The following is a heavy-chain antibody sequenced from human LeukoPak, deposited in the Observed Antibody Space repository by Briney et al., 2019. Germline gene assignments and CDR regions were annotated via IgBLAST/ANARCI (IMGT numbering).Heavy chain of an antibody. J-gene: IGHJ4*02. V-gene: IGHV3-74*01. CDR3: ARRINYYDRAGYYYVRYFDS. Sequence: PGGSLRLSCAASGFTFSSYWMYWVRQAPGKGLVWVSRINTDGSSLNYADSVKGRFTISRDNAKNTLYLQMNSLGAEDTAVYYCARRINYYDRAGYYYVRYFDSWGQGTLVTVSS. CDR2: INTDGSSL. D-gene: IGHD3-22*01. CDR1: GFTFSSYW.